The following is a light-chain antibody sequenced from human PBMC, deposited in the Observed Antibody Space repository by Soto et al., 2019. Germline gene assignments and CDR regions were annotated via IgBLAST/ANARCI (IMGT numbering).Light chain of an antibody. CDR3: QQYNIYSYT. CDR1: QSISSW. V-gene: IGKV1-5*03. Sequence: DIPMTQSPSTLSASVGDRVTITCRSSQSISSWLAWYQQKPGKAPKLLIYKASSLESGAPSSFSGSGSGTEFTLTISSLQPDDFATYYCQQYNIYSYTFGQGTKREIK. J-gene: IGKJ2*01. CDR2: KAS.